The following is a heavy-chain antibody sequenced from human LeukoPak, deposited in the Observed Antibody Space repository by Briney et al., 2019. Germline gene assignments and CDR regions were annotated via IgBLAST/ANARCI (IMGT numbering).Heavy chain of an antibody. J-gene: IGHJ4*02. CDR3: ARDRLSSSSVNYDY. V-gene: IGHV4-38-2*02. Sequence: PSETLSLTCTVSGYSISSGYYWGWIRQPPGKGLEWIGSIYHSGSTYYNPSLKSRVTISVDTSKNQFSLKLSSVTAADTAVYYCARDRLSSSSVNYDYWGQGTLVTVSS. D-gene: IGHD6-13*01. CDR1: GYSISSGYY. CDR2: IYHSGST.